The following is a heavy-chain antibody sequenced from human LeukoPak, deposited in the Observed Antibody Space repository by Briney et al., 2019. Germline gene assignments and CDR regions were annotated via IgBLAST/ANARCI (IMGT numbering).Heavy chain of an antibody. CDR1: GGSISRYY. J-gene: IGHJ4*02. CDR3: ARVIAVAGAYFDY. Sequence: PSETLSLTCTVSGGSISRYYWSWIRQPPGKGLEWIGYIYYSGSTNYNPSLKSRVTISVDTSKNQFSLKLSSVTAADTAVYYCARVIAVAGAYFDYWGQGTLVTVSS. D-gene: IGHD6-19*01. CDR2: IYYSGST. V-gene: IGHV4-59*08.